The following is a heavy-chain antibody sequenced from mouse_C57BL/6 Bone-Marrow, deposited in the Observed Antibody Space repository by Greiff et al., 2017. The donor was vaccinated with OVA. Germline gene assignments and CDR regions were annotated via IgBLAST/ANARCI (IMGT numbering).Heavy chain of an antibody. V-gene: IGHV1-26*01. CDR2: INPNNGGT. J-gene: IGHJ2*01. D-gene: IGHD1-1*01. CDR3: ARRAVVAEGFDY. Sequence: VQLQQSGPELVKPGASVKISCKASGYTFTDYYMNWVKQSHGKSLEWIGDINPNNGGTSYNQKFKGKATLTVDKSSSTAYMELRSLTSEDSAVYYCARRAVVAEGFDYWGQGTTLTVSS. CDR1: GYTFTDYY.